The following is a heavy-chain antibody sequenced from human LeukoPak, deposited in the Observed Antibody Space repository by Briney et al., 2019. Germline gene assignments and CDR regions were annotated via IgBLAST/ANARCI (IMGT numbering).Heavy chain of an antibody. CDR3: ARHGPPMSPIDY. CDR2: IYTSGST. V-gene: IGHV4-61*02. Sequence: SQTLSLTCTVPGGSISSGSYYWSWIRQPAGKGLEWIGRIYTSGSTNYNPSLKSRVTISVDTPKNQFSLKLSSVTAADTAVYYCARHGPPMSPIDYWGQGILVSVSS. J-gene: IGHJ4*02. CDR1: GGSISSGSYY. D-gene: IGHD3-22*01.